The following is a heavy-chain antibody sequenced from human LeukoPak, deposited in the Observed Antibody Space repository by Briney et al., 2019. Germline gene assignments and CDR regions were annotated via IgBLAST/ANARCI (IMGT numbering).Heavy chain of an antibody. CDR3: ARGLLR. CDR2: INHSGST. D-gene: IGHD2-15*01. J-gene: IGHJ4*02. Sequence: PSETLSLTCAVYGGSFSGYYWSWIRQPPGKGLEWIGEINHSGSTNYNPSLKSRVTISVDTSKNQFSLKLSSVTAADTAVYYCARGLLRWGQGTLVTLSS. V-gene: IGHV4-34*01. CDR1: GGSFSGYY.